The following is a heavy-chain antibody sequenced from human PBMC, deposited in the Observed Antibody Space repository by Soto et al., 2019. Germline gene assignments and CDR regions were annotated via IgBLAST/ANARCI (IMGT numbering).Heavy chain of an antibody. V-gene: IGHV1-69*13. Sequence: SVKVSCKAPGGIFSSYVINWVRQAPGQGLEWMGGFNPILKTADHAQTFQGRVTITADESTSTTYMELSSLRSDDTAMYYCARLGFDYDFLSGYYNVHHYYGIDVWGQGTTVTVSS. CDR3: ARLGFDYDFLSGYYNVHHYYGIDV. CDR1: GGIFSSYV. CDR2: FNPILKTA. J-gene: IGHJ6*02. D-gene: IGHD3-3*01.